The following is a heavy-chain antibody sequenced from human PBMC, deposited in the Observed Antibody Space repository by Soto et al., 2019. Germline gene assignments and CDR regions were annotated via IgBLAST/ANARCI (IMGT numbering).Heavy chain of an antibody. CDR1: GYTFTSYG. CDR2: ISANNGNT. J-gene: IGHJ4*02. Sequence: ASVKVSCKASGYTFTSYGISWVRQAPGQGLEWMGWISANNGNTIYTQRFQGRVTVTTDTSTNTAYMELRSLRSDDTAVYYCARDRDFWSGYFLFWGQGTLVTVSS. V-gene: IGHV1-18*04. CDR3: ARDRDFWSGYFLF. D-gene: IGHD3-3*01.